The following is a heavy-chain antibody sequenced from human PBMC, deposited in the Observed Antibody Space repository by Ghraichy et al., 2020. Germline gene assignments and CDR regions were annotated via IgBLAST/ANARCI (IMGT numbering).Heavy chain of an antibody. J-gene: IGHJ4*02. CDR2: ISWNSGDI. V-gene: IGHV3-9*01. CDR3: AKDRNPRDYDSIDY. Sequence: GGSLRLSCAASGFTFDDYAMHWVRQGPGKGLEWVSGISWNSGDIDYADSVKGRFSISRDNAKNSLYLQMNSLRADDTALYYCAKDRNPRDYDSIDYWGQGTLVTVSS. CDR1: GFTFDDYA. D-gene: IGHD3-22*01.